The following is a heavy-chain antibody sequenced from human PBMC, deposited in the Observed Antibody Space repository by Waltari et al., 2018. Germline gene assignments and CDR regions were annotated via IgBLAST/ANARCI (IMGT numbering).Heavy chain of an antibody. J-gene: IGHJ4*02. CDR2: INHSGST. CDR1: GGSFSGYY. V-gene: IGHV4-34*01. D-gene: IGHD1-26*01. Sequence: QVQLQQWGAGLLKPSETLSLTCAVYGGSFSGYYWSWIRQPPGKGLEWIGEINHSGSTNYNPSLKSRVTISVDTSKNQFSLKLSSVTAADTAVYYCARAVGRWSTDYWGQGTLVTVSS. CDR3: ARAVGRWSTDY.